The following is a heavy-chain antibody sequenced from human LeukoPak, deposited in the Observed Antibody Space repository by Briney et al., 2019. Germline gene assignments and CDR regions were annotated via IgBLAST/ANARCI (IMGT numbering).Heavy chain of an antibody. V-gene: IGHV3-23*01. D-gene: IGHD1-26*01. CDR2: ISGSGGST. Sequence: PGGSLRLSCAASGFTFSDYYMSWIRQAPGKGLEWVSAISGSGGSTYYADSVKGRFTMSRDNSKNTLYLQMYSLRAEDTAVYYCAKDASSGTYFDYWGLGTLVSVSS. CDR1: GFTFSDYY. J-gene: IGHJ4*02. CDR3: AKDASSGTYFDY.